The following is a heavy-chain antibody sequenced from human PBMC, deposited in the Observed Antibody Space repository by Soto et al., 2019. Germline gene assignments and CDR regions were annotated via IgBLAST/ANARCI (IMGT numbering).Heavy chain of an antibody. Sequence: QITLKESGPTLVKPTQTLTLTCTFSGVSLSTSGVGVGWFRQPPGKALEWLALIYWDDDKRYSPSLKSRLTITKDTSKNQVVLTMTNMAPVDTATQYCAHLLILLWFGELLPTEGFDYWGQGTLVTVSS. J-gene: IGHJ4*02. V-gene: IGHV2-5*02. CDR1: GVSLSTSGVG. CDR2: IYWDDDK. D-gene: IGHD3-10*01. CDR3: AHLLILLWFGELLPTEGFDY.